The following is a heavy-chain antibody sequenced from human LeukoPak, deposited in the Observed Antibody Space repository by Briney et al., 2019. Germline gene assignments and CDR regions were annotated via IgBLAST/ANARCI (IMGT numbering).Heavy chain of an antibody. CDR3: AKDLGWGLDY. CDR2: ISGNGATT. D-gene: IGHD4-23*01. J-gene: IGHJ4*02. V-gene: IGHV3-23*01. Sequence: PGGSLRLSCAASGFMFSSYGMSWVRQAPGKGLEWVSAISGNGATTYYADSVKGRFTISRDNSKNTLYLRMNSLRVEGTAVYYCAKDLGWGLDYWGQGTLASVSS. CDR1: GFMFSSYG.